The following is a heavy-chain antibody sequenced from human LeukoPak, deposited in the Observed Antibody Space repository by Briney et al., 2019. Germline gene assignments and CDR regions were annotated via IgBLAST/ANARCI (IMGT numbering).Heavy chain of an antibody. J-gene: IGHJ4*02. CDR1: GFTFSSYS. V-gene: IGHV3-21*01. Sequence: GGSLRLSCAASGFTFSSYSMNWVRQAPGKGLEWVSSISISNSYIYYADSVKGRFTISRDNAKNSLYLQMSSLRAEDTAVYYCARVEAAAVHLNYWGQGTLVTVSS. CDR3: ARVEAAAVHLNY. CDR2: ISISNSYI. D-gene: IGHD6-13*01.